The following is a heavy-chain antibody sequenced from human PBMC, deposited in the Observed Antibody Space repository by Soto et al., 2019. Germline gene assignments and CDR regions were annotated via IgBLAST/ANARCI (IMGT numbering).Heavy chain of an antibody. CDR3: AREVGYYTATRRNLYFDY. V-gene: IGHV4-34*01. D-gene: IGHD2-15*01. J-gene: IGHJ4*02. CDR1: GGSFSGYY. CDR2: INHTGGS. Sequence: PSETLSLTCAVSGGSFSGYYWSWVRQTPGKGLEWIGDINHTGGSNYNPSLKSRVMISVDTAKTQFSLNVTSVTAADTAVYYCAREVGYYTATRRNLYFDYWGQGTLVTVYS.